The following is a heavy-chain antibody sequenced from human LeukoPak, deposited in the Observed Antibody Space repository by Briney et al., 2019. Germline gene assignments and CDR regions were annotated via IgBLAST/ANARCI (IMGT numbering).Heavy chain of an antibody. J-gene: IGHJ4*02. V-gene: IGHV1-69*06. CDR1: GGTFSSYA. CDR2: IIPIFGTA. Sequence: ASVKVSCKASGGTFSSYAISWVRQAPGQGLEWMGGIIPIFGTANYAQKFQGRVTITADKSTSTAYMELSSLRSEDTAVYYCARDLRGAYSNFDYWGQGTLVTVSS. CDR3: ARDLRGAYSNFDY. D-gene: IGHD6-13*01.